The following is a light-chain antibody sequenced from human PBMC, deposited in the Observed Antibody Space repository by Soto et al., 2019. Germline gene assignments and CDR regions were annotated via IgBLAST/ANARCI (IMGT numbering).Light chain of an antibody. CDR1: QSVTNDY. V-gene: IGKV3-20*01. CDR3: QQYGSSPRT. Sequence: VLTHSPGTLSLSPGERATLSCRASQSVTNDYLAWYQQKPGQAPRLLIYGPTSRAAGIPDRFSGSGFGTEFTLTISKLEPEDFAVYYCQQYGSSPRTFGQGTRLEIK. CDR2: GPT. J-gene: IGKJ5*01.